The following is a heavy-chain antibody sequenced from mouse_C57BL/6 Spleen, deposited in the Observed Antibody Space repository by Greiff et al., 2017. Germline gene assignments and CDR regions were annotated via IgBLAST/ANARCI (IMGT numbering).Heavy chain of an antibody. Sequence: QVQLQQSGAELVRPGTSVKVSCKASGYAFTNYWIEWVKQRPGQGLEWIGVIYPGSGGTNYNEKFKGKATLTADKSSSTAYMQLSSLTSEDSAVYCCARKPLSDNYLDYWGQGTTRTVSS. CDR3: ARKPLSDNYLDY. J-gene: IGHJ2*01. CDR2: IYPGSGGT. V-gene: IGHV1-54*01. CDR1: GYAFTNYW. D-gene: IGHD6-1*01.